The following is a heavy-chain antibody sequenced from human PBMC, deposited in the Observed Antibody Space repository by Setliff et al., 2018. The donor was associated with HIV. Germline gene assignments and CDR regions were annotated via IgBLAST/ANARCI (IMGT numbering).Heavy chain of an antibody. CDR1: GGSFSGYY. CDR3: ARGLPGTYRFSYYYYYMDV. Sequence: SETLSLTCAVYGGSFSGYYWSWIRQPPGKGLEWIGEINHSGSTNYNPSLKSRVTISIDTSKNQFSLKVSSVTAADTALYYCARGLPGTYRFSYYYYYMDVWDKGTTVTVSS. V-gene: IGHV4-34*01. D-gene: IGHD3-16*02. CDR2: INHSGST. J-gene: IGHJ6*03.